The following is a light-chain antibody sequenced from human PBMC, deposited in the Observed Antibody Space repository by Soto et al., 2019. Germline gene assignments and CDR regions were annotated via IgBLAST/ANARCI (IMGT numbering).Light chain of an antibody. V-gene: IGKV3-20*01. CDR1: QSINSDY. CDR2: GAS. Sequence: EIVMTQSPATLSLSPGERATLSCRASQSINSDYLAWYQQKPGQAPRLHIYGASTRATGIPDRLTGSGSGTDFTLTISRLEPEDFAVYYCQQYGSSPRTFGQGTKGDIK. J-gene: IGKJ1*01. CDR3: QQYGSSPRT.